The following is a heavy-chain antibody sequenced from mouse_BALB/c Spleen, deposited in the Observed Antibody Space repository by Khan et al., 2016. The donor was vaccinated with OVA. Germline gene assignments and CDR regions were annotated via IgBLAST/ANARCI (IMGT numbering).Heavy chain of an antibody. V-gene: IGHV1-20*01. CDR2: INPYIGET. Sequence: VQLKQSGPELVRPGASVKISCKASGYSFTGYFMNWVMQSHGKSLEWIGRINPYIGETFYNQRFKDKATFTVDESSSSAHLELRSLTSEYSAVYYCTRIYRSDFDYWGQGTTLTVSS. CDR1: GYSFTGYF. CDR3: TRIYRSDFDY. D-gene: IGHD1-1*01. J-gene: IGHJ2*01.